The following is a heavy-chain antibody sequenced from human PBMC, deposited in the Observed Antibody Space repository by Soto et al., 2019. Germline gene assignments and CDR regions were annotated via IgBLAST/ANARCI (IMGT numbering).Heavy chain of an antibody. CDR3: ARATSSSWPPYYYYGMDV. CDR2: ISGSGGST. V-gene: IGHV3-23*01. Sequence: GGSLRLSCAASGFTFSSYAMSWVRQAPGKGLEWVSAISGSGGSTYYADSVKGRFTISRDNSKNTLYLQMNSLRAEDTAVYYCARATSSSWPPYYYYGMDVWGQGTTVTVSS. D-gene: IGHD6-13*01. CDR1: GFTFSSYA. J-gene: IGHJ6*02.